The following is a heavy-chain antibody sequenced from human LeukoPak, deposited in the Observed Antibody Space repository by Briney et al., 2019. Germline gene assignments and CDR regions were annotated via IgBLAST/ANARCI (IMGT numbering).Heavy chain of an antibody. D-gene: IGHD3-10*01. CDR3: ARDIYYSFDY. Sequence: PGRSLRLSCAASGFTFSSYGMHWVRQAPGKGLEWVAVIWYDGSNKYYADSVKGRFTISRDNSKNTLYLQMNSLRDEDTAVYYCARDIYYSFDYWGQGSLVTVSS. CDR2: IWYDGSNK. CDR1: GFTFSSYG. J-gene: IGHJ4*01. V-gene: IGHV3-33*01.